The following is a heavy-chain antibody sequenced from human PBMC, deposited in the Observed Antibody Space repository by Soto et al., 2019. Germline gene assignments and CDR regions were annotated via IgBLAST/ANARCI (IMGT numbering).Heavy chain of an antibody. CDR2: INEDGSDK. J-gene: IGHJ4*02. D-gene: IGHD6-6*01. Sequence: WGSLRLSCAASGFTFSRHGVSWLRQAPGKGLEWVANINEDGSDKYYVDSVKGRFTISRDNAKNSLYLQMSSLRVEDTAVYYCARDGGQLEDYFDYWGQGTTVTVSS. CDR1: GFTFSRHG. V-gene: IGHV3-7*01. CDR3: ARDGGQLEDYFDY.